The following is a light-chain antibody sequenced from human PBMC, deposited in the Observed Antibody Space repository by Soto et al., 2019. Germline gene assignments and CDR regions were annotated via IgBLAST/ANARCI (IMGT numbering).Light chain of an antibody. Sequence: QSALTQPASVSGSPGQSITISCTGTSSDVGVYNYVSWYQQHPGKAPKLMIYDVSSRPSGVSYRFSGSKSGNTASLTISGLQAEDEADYYCSSYTSSNTRYVFGTGTKLTVL. CDR3: SSYTSSNTRYV. J-gene: IGLJ1*01. CDR1: SSDVGVYNY. V-gene: IGLV2-14*01. CDR2: DVS.